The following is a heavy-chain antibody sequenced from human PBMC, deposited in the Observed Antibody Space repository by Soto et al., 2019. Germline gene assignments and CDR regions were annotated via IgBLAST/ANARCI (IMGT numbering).Heavy chain of an antibody. J-gene: IGHJ4*02. CDR2: IIPIFGTA. Sequence: QVQLVQSGAEVKKPGSSVKVSCKASGGTFSSYAISWVRQAPGQGLEWMGGIIPIFGTANYAQKFQGRVTITADEWTSTAYMELSSLRSEDTAVYYCARDRTRINHPYYFDYWGQGTLVTVSS. V-gene: IGHV1-69*12. CDR3: ARDRTRINHPYYFDY. D-gene: IGHD1-1*01. CDR1: GGTFSSYA.